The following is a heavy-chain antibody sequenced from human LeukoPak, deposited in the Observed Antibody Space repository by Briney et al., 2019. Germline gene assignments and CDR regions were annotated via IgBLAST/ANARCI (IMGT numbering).Heavy chain of an antibody. CDR2: IYSGGST. D-gene: IGHD2-2*01. Sequence: GGSLRLSCAASGFTVSSNYMSWVRQAPGKGLEWVSVIYSGGSTYYADSVKGRFTISRDNSKNTLYLQMNSLRAEDTAVYYCARSRRYCSSTSCYFDAFDIWGQGTMVTVSS. V-gene: IGHV3-53*01. CDR1: GFTVSSNY. J-gene: IGHJ3*02. CDR3: ARSRRYCSSTSCYFDAFDI.